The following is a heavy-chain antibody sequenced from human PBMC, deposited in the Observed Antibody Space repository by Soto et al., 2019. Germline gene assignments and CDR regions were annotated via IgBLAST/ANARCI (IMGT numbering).Heavy chain of an antibody. Sequence: GGSLRLSCAASGFTFSSYGMHWVRQAPGKGLEWVAVISYDGSNKYYADSVKGRFTISRDNSKNTLYLQMNSLRAEDTAVYYCAKGGEDIVVVVAATRLFGWFDPWGQGTLVTVSS. J-gene: IGHJ5*02. CDR2: ISYDGSNK. D-gene: IGHD2-15*01. CDR3: AKGGEDIVVVVAATRLFGWFDP. V-gene: IGHV3-30*18. CDR1: GFTFSSYG.